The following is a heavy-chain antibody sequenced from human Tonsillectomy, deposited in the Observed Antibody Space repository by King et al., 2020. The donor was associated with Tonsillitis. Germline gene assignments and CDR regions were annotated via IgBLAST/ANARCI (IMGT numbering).Heavy chain of an antibody. Sequence: VQLVESGGGVVQPGGSLRLSCAASGFTFSSFGMHWVRQAPGKGLEWVAFIRYDGSSKLYADSVQGRFTISRDTSKNTLYLQMNSLRAEDTAVYYCAKIVPAAYFYFDSWGQGTLVTVSS. D-gene: IGHD2-2*01. J-gene: IGHJ4*02. CDR3: AKIVPAAYFYFDS. CDR1: GFTFSSFG. CDR2: IRYDGSSK. V-gene: IGHV3-30*02.